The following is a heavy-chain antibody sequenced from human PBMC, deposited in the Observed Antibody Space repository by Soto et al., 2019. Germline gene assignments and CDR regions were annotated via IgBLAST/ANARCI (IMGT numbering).Heavy chain of an antibody. D-gene: IGHD3-16*02. V-gene: IGHV4-30-2*01. CDR3: ARAYDYVWGSYRSVGFDY. J-gene: IGHJ4*02. Sequence: QLQLQESGSGLVKPSQTLSLTCAVSGGSISSGGYSWSWIRQPPGKGLEWIWYIYHIGSTYYNPSLKSRVTISVDRSKNQFSLKLSSVTAADTAVYYCARAYDYVWGSYRSVGFDYWGQGTLVTVSS. CDR1: GGSISSGGYS. CDR2: IYHIGST.